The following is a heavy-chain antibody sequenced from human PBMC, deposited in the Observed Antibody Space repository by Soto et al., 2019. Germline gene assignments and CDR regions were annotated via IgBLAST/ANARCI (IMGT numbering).Heavy chain of an antibody. D-gene: IGHD2-2*01. CDR3: AHRGIHCSGTTSYHYFVS. J-gene: IGHJ4*02. Sequence: SGPTLVNPTQTLTLTCTFSGFSLSTSGVGVGWIRQPPGKALECLAVIFWDDDKRYSPSLQSRLTITKDTSRNQVVLTMANMDPVDTATYYCAHRGIHCSGTTSYHYFVSWGQGTLVTVPS. CDR2: IFWDDDK. V-gene: IGHV2-5*02. CDR1: GFSLSTSGVG.